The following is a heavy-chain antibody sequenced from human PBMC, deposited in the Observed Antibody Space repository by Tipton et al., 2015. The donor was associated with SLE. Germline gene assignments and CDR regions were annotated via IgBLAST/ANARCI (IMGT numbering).Heavy chain of an antibody. J-gene: IGHJ3*02. V-gene: IGHV4-31*03. D-gene: IGHD2-15*01. CDR1: GGSISKGGYY. CDR2: IYYSGRT. Sequence: TLSLTCTVSGGSISKGGYYWSWIRHRPGNGLEWIGYIYYSGRTYYNPSLRSRLVISVDTSKKHFSLQLRSVTAADTALYYCARATYSVIVDAFDIWGQGTMVTVSS. CDR3: ARATYSVIVDAFDI.